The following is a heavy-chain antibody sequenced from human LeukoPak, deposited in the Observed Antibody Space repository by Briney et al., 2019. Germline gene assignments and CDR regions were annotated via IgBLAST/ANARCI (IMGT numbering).Heavy chain of an antibody. V-gene: IGHV3-23*01. CDR3: AKDRSPPGFGEAVDY. D-gene: IGHD3-10*01. CDR2: ISGSGGST. Sequence: GGSLRLSCAASGFTFSSYAMSWVRQAPGKGLEWVSAISGSGGSTYYADSVKGRFTISRDNSKNTLYLQMNSLRAEDTAVYYCAKDRSPPGFGEAVDYWGQGTLVTVSS. CDR1: GFTFSSYA. J-gene: IGHJ4*02.